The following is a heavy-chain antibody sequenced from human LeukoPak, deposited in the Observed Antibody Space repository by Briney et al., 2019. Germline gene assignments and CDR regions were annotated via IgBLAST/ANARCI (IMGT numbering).Heavy chain of an antibody. D-gene: IGHD2-2*01. Sequence: GESLKISCKGSGXGFSNFWIGWVRQMPGKGLEWMGIIYPGDSDTRYSPSFQGQVTISADKSINTAYLQWSSLKASDTAIYYCTRRSSRPYFDYWGQGTLVTVSS. CDR2: IYPGDSDT. CDR1: GXGFSNFW. CDR3: TRRSSRPYFDY. V-gene: IGHV5-51*01. J-gene: IGHJ4*02.